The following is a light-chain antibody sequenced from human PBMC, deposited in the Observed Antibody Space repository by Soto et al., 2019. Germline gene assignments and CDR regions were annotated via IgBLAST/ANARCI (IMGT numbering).Light chain of an antibody. CDR2: DEP. V-gene: IGKV3-15*01. CDR3: KQYKDWPTFT. CDR1: QSLXNN. Sequence: VMTQCPAALSVSLGETATLPCRASQSLXNNVHWSQEQPGQATRILSXDEPTRATGIPARFSGSGSGREFTLSISSLQSEYFAVYYCKQYKDWPTFTVGQGTRLEIK. J-gene: IGKJ5*01.